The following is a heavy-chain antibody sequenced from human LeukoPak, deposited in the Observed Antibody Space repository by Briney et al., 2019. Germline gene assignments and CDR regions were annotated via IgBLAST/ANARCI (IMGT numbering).Heavy chain of an antibody. CDR2: IYYSGST. V-gene: IGHV4-59*01. CDR3: ARAEGGYSSGWFDY. CDR1: GGSISSYY. Sequence: PSETLSLXCTVSGGSISSYYWSWIRQPPGKGLEWIGYIYYSGSTNYNPSLKSRVTISVDTSKNQFSLKLSSVTAADTAVYYCARAEGGYSSGWFDYWGQGTLVTVSS. J-gene: IGHJ4*02. D-gene: IGHD6-19*01.